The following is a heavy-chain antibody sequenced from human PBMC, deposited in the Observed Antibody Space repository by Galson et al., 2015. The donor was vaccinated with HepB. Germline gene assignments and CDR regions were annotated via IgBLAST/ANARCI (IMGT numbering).Heavy chain of an antibody. V-gene: IGHV1-3*01. CDR3: TRSGRFGVSAADHGLF. D-gene: IGHD6-13*01. J-gene: IGHJ4*02. CDR2: INVGNGDT. CDR1: GYTFTMYA. Sequence: SVKVSCKASGYTFTMYAMHWVRQAPGQRPEWKGWINVGNGDTKYSRKFQGRVTITRDTSANTVYVELANLKFEDTAVYYCTRSGRFGVSAADHGLFWGQGTLVTVSS.